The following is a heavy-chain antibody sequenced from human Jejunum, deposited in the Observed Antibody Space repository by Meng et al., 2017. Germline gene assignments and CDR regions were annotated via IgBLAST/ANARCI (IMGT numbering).Heavy chain of an antibody. V-gene: IGHV4-34*01. Sequence: SETLSLTCAVDGGSFSNYHWTWIRQPPGKGLEWIGEINHSGSTHYTPSLNGRVTISGDTSKNQFSLTLSSVTAADTAVYYCFHSKYSFDLWGQGTLVTVSS. D-gene: IGHD5-18*01. CDR1: GGSFSNYH. CDR3: FHSKYSFDL. J-gene: IGHJ4*02. CDR2: INHSGST.